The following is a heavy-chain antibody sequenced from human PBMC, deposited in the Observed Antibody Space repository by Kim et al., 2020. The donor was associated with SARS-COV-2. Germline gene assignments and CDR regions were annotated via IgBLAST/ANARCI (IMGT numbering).Heavy chain of an antibody. V-gene: IGHV3-48*02. Sequence: YYADSVKGRFTISRDNAKNALYLQMNSLRDEDTAVYYCARDRAAYDILTDWGQGTLVTVSS. J-gene: IGHJ4*02. D-gene: IGHD3-9*01. CDR3: ARDRAAYDILTD.